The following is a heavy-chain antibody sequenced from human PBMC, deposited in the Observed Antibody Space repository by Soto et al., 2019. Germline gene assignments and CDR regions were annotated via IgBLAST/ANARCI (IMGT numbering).Heavy chain of an antibody. Sequence: QVQLQQWGAGLLKPSETLSLTCAVYGGSFSGYYWSWIRQPPGKGLEWIGEINHSGSTNYNPSLKSRVTISVDTSKNQFSLKLSSVTAADTAVYYCARANYRSGSYQDGMDVWGQGTTVTVSS. J-gene: IGHJ6*02. CDR3: ARANYRSGSYQDGMDV. D-gene: IGHD3-10*01. CDR2: INHSGST. CDR1: GGSFSGYY. V-gene: IGHV4-34*01.